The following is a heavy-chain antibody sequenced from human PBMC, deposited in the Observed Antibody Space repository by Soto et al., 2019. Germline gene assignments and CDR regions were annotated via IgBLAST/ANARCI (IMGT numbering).Heavy chain of an antibody. CDR3: ASARYFGVDV. Sequence: QLQLQASGPRLVKPSETLSLTCSVSGGSMNAVTHYWAWIRQPPGKGLAWIATTYYSGSTHYNSSLKSRATISLETSQNPFSLERISVTAADTAVYHCASARYFGVDVWGQGTTVIVSS. D-gene: IGHD3-9*01. J-gene: IGHJ6*02. CDR2: TYYSGST. CDR1: GGSMNAVTHY. V-gene: IGHV4-39*01.